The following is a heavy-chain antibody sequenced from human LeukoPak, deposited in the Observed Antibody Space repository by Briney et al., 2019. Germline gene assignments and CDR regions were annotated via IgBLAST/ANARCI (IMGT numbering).Heavy chain of an antibody. D-gene: IGHD6-6*01. CDR1: GYTFTGHY. CDR2: INPNSGGT. Sequence: ASVKVSCKASGYTFTGHYMHWVRQAPGQGLEWMGWINPNSGGTNYAQKFQGRVTMTRDTSISTAYMELSRLRSDDTAVYYCAREGGQLVGVLYGMDVWGQGTTVTVSS. J-gene: IGHJ6*02. CDR3: AREGGQLVGVLYGMDV. V-gene: IGHV1-2*02.